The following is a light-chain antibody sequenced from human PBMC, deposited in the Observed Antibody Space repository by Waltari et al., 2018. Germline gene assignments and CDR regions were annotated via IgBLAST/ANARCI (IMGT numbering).Light chain of an antibody. CDR1: SNDGGAYNY. J-gene: IGLJ3*02. CDR2: DVS. V-gene: IGLV2-11*01. CDR3: CSYTGTYTHWV. Sequence: QSALTQPRSVSGSPGQSVTISCTETSNDGGAYNYVSWNQQHPGKAPKLMIYDVSKRPSGVPDRFSASKSGNTASLTISGLQAEDEADYYCCSYTGTYTHWVFGGGTKLTVL.